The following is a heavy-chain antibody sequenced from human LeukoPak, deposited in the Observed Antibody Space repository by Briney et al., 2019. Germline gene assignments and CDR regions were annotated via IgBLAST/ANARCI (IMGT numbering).Heavy chain of an antibody. Sequence: GGSLRLSCAASGFTLSSYSMNWVRQAPGKGLEWVSSISSSSSYIYYADSVKGRFTISRDNAKNSLYLQMNSLRAEDTAVYYCARQQPAAMRSYYYGMDVWGQGTTVTVSS. CDR2: ISSSSSYI. CDR1: GFTLSSYS. D-gene: IGHD2-2*01. J-gene: IGHJ6*02. V-gene: IGHV3-21*01. CDR3: ARQQPAAMRSYYYGMDV.